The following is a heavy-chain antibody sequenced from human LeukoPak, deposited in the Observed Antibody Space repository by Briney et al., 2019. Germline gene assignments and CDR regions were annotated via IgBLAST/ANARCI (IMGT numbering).Heavy chain of an antibody. Sequence: PGGSLRLSCAASGFTFSSYWMTWVRQAPGKGLEWVANIKQDGSEKYYVDSVEGRFTISRDNAKNSLYLQMNSLRAEDTAVYHCARTKYCSSASCWGDFQYWGQGTLVTVSS. D-gene: IGHD2-2*01. J-gene: IGHJ1*01. CDR2: IKQDGSEK. CDR3: ARTKYCSSASCWGDFQY. V-gene: IGHV3-7*01. CDR1: GFTFSSYW.